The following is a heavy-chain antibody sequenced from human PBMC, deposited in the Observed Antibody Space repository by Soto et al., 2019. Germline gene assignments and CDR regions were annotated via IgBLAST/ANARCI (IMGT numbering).Heavy chain of an antibody. J-gene: IGHJ6*02. Sequence: EVQLVESGGGLVQPGGSLSLSCAASGFTLRSYDIHWFRQATGEGLAWVSGIGSGGDTHSADSVKGRFIISREDVKNSLYLQMNNLRVGYIAVYYCTRKTPPTGMEVWGQGATVTVSS. CDR1: GFTLRSYD. CDR2: IGSGGDT. CDR3: TRKTPPTGMEV. D-gene: IGHD3-9*01. V-gene: IGHV3-13*01.